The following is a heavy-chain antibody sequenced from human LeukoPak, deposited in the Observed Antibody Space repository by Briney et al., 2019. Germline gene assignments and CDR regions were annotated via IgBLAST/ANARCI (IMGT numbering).Heavy chain of an antibody. D-gene: IGHD5-12*01. V-gene: IGHV3-20*01. CDR3: VRHFNSVATMQIDY. CDR2: INWNSGSK. CDR1: GFTFEDHG. Sequence: GGSLRLSCATSGFTFEDHGLSWVRQAPGKGLEWVSGINWNSGSKRYAASVKGRFTISRDNTRNSVYLEMTSLRVEDTAFYHCVRHFNSVATMQIDYWGQGILVSVSS. J-gene: IGHJ4*02.